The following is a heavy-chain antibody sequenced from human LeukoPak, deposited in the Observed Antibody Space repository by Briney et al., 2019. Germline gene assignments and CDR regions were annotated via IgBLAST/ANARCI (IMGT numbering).Heavy chain of an antibody. CDR2: IYYSGRT. CDR3: ARGRSHFDY. CDR1: VGSISNYY. Sequence: PSESLSLTCTVSVGSISNYYWSWIRQPPGKGLEWIGYIYYSGRTNYNPSLKSRVTISVDTSKNQFSLKLSSVTAADTAVYYCARGRSHFDYWGQGTLVTVSS. J-gene: IGHJ4*02. V-gene: IGHV4-59*01.